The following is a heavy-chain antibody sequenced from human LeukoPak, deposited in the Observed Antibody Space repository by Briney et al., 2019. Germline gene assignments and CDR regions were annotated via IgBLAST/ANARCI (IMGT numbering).Heavy chain of an antibody. CDR3: AREVGPFDY. CDR2: IYTSGST. J-gene: IGHJ4*02. Sequence: KSSQTLSLTCTVSGGSISSGSYYWSWIRQPAGKGLEWIGRIYTSGSTNYNPSLKSRVTISVDTSKNQFSLKLSSVTATDTAVYYCAREVGPFDYWGQGTLVTVSS. V-gene: IGHV4-61*02. CDR1: GGSISSGSYY. D-gene: IGHD1-26*01.